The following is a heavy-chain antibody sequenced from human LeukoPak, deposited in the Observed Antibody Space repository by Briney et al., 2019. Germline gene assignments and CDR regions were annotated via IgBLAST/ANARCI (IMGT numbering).Heavy chain of an antibody. CDR1: GGSFSGYY. J-gene: IGHJ6*02. CDR3: ARGPVYIVVVPAAIPRYYYYGMDV. Sequence: PSETLSLTCAVYGGSFSGYYWSWIRQPPGKGLEWIGEINHRGSTNYNPSLKSRVTISVDRSKNQFSLKLSSVTAADTAVYYCARGPVYIVVVPAAIPRYYYYGMDVWGQGTTVTVSS. D-gene: IGHD2-2*02. CDR2: INHRGST. V-gene: IGHV4-34*01.